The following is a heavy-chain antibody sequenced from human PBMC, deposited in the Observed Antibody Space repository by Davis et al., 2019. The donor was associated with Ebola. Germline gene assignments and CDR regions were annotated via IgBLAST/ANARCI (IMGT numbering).Heavy chain of an antibody. CDR3: TTPREVVSNNGYYYYYGMDV. Sequence: PGGSLRLSCAASGFTFSSYGMHLVRQAPGKGLEWVAVISYDGSNKYYADSVKGRFTISRDNSKNTLYLQMNSLRAEDTAVYYCTTPREVVSNNGYYYYYGMDVWGQGTTVTVSS. CDR2: ISYDGSNK. CDR1: GFTFSSYG. D-gene: IGHD2-15*01. J-gene: IGHJ6*02. V-gene: IGHV3-30*03.